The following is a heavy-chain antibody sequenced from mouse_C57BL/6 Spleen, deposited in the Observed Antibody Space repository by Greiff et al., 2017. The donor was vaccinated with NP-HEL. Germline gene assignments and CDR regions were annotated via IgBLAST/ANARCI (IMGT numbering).Heavy chain of an antibody. CDR1: GYTFTDYE. D-gene: IGHD2-2*01. J-gene: IGHJ3*01. CDR2: IDPETGGT. Sequence: QVQLQQSGAELVRPGASVTLSCKASGYTFTDYEMHWVKQTPVHGLEWIGAIDPETGGTAYNQKFKGKAILTADKSSSTAYMELRSLTSEDSAVYYCTRLGGYPFAYGGQGTLVTVSA. V-gene: IGHV1-15*01. CDR3: TRLGGYPFAY.